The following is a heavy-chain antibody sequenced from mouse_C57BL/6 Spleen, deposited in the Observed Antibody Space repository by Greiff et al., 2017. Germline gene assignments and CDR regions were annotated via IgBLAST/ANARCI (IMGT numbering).Heavy chain of an antibody. J-gene: IGHJ1*03. CDR3: ARGGLRDWYFDV. CDR1: GFTFSDYY. V-gene: IGHV5-16*01. CDR2: INYDGSST. D-gene: IGHD2-4*01. Sequence: EVQLVESEGGLVQPGSSMKLSCTASGFTFSDYYMAWVRQVPEKGLEWVANINYDGSSTYYLDSLKSRFIISRDNAKNILYLQMSSLKSEDTATYYCARGGLRDWYFDVWGTGTTVTVSS.